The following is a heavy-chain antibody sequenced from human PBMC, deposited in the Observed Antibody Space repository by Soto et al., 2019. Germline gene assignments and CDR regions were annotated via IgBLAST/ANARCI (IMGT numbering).Heavy chain of an antibody. CDR3: ARAQTYSSGWYTWFDP. D-gene: IGHD6-19*01. CDR2: IYYSGST. CDR1: GGSISSGGYY. Sequence: SETLSLTCAVSGGSISSGGYYWSWIRQHPGKGLEWIGYIYYSGSTYYNPSLKSRVTISVDKSKNQFSLKLSSVTAADTAVYYCARAQTYSSGWYTWFDPWGQGTLVTVSS. J-gene: IGHJ5*02. V-gene: IGHV4-31*11.